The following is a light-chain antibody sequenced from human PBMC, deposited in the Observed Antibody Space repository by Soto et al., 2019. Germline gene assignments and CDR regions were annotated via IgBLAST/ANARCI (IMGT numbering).Light chain of an antibody. J-gene: IGLJ1*01. CDR3: SSFTTSSTVV. Sequence: QSALAQPASVSGSPGQSITISCTGTSSDVGRYNYVSWFQQHPGKAPKLLIYDVSNWPSGVSDRFSGSKSGNTASLTISGLQAEDEADYYCSSFTTSSTVVFGTGTKLTVL. CDR2: DVS. V-gene: IGLV2-14*01. CDR1: SSDVGRYNY.